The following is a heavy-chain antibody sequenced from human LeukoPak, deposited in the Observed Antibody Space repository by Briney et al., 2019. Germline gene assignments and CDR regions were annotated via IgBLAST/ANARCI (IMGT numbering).Heavy chain of an antibody. CDR3: ARDRGQTGYYWSYYYYMDV. CDR2: ISGGSSTM. J-gene: IGHJ6*03. Sequence: GGSLRLSCAASGFTFSDYSMNWVRHAPGKGLEWVSYISGGSSTMYYADSVKGRFTISRDNAKNSLYLQMNSLRAEDTAVYYCARDRGQTGYYWSYYYYMDVWGIGTTVTVSS. D-gene: IGHD3-9*01. CDR1: GFTFSDYS. V-gene: IGHV3-48*01.